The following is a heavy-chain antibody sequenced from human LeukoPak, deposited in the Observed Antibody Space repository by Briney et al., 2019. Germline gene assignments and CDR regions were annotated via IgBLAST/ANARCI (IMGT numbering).Heavy chain of an antibody. CDR3: ARSAVGGHNDF. CDR1: GDSVSSNSAA. V-gene: IGHV6-1*01. D-gene: IGHD3-16*01. Sequence: SQTLSLTCALSGDSVSSNSAAWIWFRQSPSRGLEWLARTYFRSKWYYDYAVSVKSRIVISPDTSKNQFSLQLNSVTPGDTAVYFCARSAVGGHNDFWGQGTLATVSS. J-gene: IGHJ4*02. CDR2: TYFRSKWYY.